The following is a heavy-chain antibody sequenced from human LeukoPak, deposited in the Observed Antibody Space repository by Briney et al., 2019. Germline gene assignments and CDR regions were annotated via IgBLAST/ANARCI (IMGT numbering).Heavy chain of an antibody. CDR2: INPNSGGT. D-gene: IGHD2-15*01. V-gene: IGHV1-2*02. J-gene: IGHJ4*02. CDR1: GYTFTGYY. CDR3: ARLGYCSGGSCPSGWYYFDY. Sequence: ASVKVSCKASGYTFTGYYMHWVRQAPGQGLEWMGWINPNSGGTNYAQKFQGRVTMTRDTSTNTVYMELSSLRSEDTAVYYCARLGYCSGGSCPSGWYYFDYWGQGTLVTVSS.